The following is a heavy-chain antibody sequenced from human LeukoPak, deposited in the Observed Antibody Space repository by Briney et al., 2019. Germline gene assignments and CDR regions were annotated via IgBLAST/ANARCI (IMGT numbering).Heavy chain of an antibody. CDR3: AREHPLGPVGWFDP. CDR2: INSDGSST. CDR1: GFTFSSYW. J-gene: IGHJ5*02. V-gene: IGHV3-74*01. Sequence: GGSLRLSCAASGFTFSSYWMHWVRQAPGKGLVWVSRINSDGSSTSYADSVKGRFTISRDNAKNTLYLQMNSLRAEDTAVYYCAREHPLGPVGWFDPWGQGTLVTVSS.